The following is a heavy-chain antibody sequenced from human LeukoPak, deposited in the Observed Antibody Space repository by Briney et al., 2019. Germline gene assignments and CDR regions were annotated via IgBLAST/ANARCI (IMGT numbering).Heavy chain of an antibody. CDR1: GGSISSGSYY. J-gene: IGHJ6*03. CDR2: IYYSGST. Sequence: SQTLSLTCTVSGGSISSGSYYWSWIRQPPGKGLEWIGYIYYSGSTNYNPSLKSRVTISVDTSKNQFSLKLSSVTAADTAVYYCARNAMLYYYMDVWGKGTTVTVSS. V-gene: IGHV4-61*01. D-gene: IGHD2-2*01. CDR3: ARNAMLYYYMDV.